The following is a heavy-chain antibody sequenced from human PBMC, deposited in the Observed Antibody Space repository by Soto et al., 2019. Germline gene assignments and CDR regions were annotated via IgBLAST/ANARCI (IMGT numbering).Heavy chain of an antibody. D-gene: IGHD2-2*01. CDR2: IYTAGGT. CDR1: GXTFSNTY. V-gene: IGHV3-53*01. CDR3: ARALPVAKGGFDP. Sequence: GSLRLTCAASGXTFSNTYMTWVRQPPGKGLECVSVIYTAGGTNYADSVKGRFIISRDNSKNTLYLQMNSLRAEDTDVYYCARALPVAKGGFDPWGQGTLVTVSS. J-gene: IGHJ5*02.